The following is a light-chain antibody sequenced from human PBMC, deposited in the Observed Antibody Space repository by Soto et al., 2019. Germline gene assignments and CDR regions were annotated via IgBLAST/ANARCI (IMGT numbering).Light chain of an antibody. Sequence: DIQMTQSPSSLSASVGDRVTITCRASQSISSYLNWYQQKPGKAPKLLIYAASSLQSGGPSRFSGSGSGTDFTLTISSLQPEDFATYYCQQSYSTSSFGPGTKVDIK. CDR2: AAS. V-gene: IGKV1-39*01. CDR1: QSISSY. CDR3: QQSYSTSS. J-gene: IGKJ3*01.